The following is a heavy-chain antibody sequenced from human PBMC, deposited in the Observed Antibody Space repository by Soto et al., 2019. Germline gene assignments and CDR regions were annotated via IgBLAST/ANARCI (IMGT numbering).Heavy chain of an antibody. V-gene: IGHV3-30*18. CDR1: GFTFSSYG. J-gene: IGHJ4*02. D-gene: IGHD2-2*01. Sequence: WGSLRLSCVGSGFTFSSYGMHWVRQAPGKGLECVAVISDTGSSHYYAASVEGRFTISRENSKKTLSLHMDRLRVEDTAVYYCAKHRGGACPDNSCYFGADYWGQGTPVTVSS. CDR3: AKHRGGACPDNSCYFGADY. CDR2: ISDTGSSH.